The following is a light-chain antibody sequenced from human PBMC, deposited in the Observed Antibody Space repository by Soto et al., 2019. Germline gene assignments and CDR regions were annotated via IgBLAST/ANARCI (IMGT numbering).Light chain of an antibody. CDR1: QSVRSSY. CDR2: GAS. J-gene: IGKJ1*01. V-gene: IGKV3-20*01. Sequence: EIVLTQSPGTLSLSPGERATLSCRASQSVRSSYLAWYQQKPGQAPRLLIYGASSGATGIPDRFSGSGSGTDFTLTISRLEPEDFAVYYCQHYGSSSWTFGQGTKVDIK. CDR3: QHYGSSSWT.